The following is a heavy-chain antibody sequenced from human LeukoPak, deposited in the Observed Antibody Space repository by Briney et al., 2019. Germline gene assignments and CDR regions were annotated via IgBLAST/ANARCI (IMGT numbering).Heavy chain of an antibody. Sequence: AGSLRLSCAASGFTFSNYWMSWVRQTPGKGLEWVANIKQDGSEKYYVDSVKGRFTISRDNAKNSLYLQMNSLRAEDTAVYYCARVGLSGSYFDYWGQGTLVPVST. CDR3: ARVGLSGSYFDY. V-gene: IGHV3-7*01. J-gene: IGHJ4*02. CDR1: GFTFSNYW. D-gene: IGHD1-26*01. CDR2: IKQDGSEK.